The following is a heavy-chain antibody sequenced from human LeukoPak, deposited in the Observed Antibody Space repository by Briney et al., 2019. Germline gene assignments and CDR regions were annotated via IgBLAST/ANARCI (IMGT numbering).Heavy chain of an antibody. V-gene: IGHV6-1*01. J-gene: IGHJ4*02. CDR2: TYYRSKWYF. CDR3: TRDFGNTGWYTFDF. D-gene: IGHD6-19*01. CDR1: GDSVSSINGA. Sequence: SQTLSLTCAISGDSVSSINGAWNWIRQSPSRGLEWVGRTYYRSKWYFDYAESLKGRVTISPDTSKNQFSLQLNSVTPEDTAIYYCTRDFGNTGWYTFDFWGQGILVTVSS.